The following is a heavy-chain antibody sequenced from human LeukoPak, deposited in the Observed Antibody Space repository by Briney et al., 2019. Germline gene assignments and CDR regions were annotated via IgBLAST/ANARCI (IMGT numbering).Heavy chain of an antibody. J-gene: IGHJ4*02. Sequence: GGSLRLSCAASGFTFSSYGMSWVRQAPGKGLEWVSGISWNSGSIGYADSVKGRFTISRDNAKNSLYLQMNSLRAEDTALCYCANSLHRYCSGGSCYSAGFDYWGQGTLVTVSS. CDR1: GFTFSSYG. V-gene: IGHV3-9*01. CDR2: ISWNSGSI. D-gene: IGHD2-15*01. CDR3: ANSLHRYCSGGSCYSAGFDY.